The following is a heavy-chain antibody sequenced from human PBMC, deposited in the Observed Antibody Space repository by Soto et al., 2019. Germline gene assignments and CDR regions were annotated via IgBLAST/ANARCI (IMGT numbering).Heavy chain of an antibody. Sequence: QVQLQESGPGLVKPSQTLSLTCTVSGGSISSGGYYWTWIRQHPGKGLECNGYNYYSGITYYNPSLKSRVTISLDTSNNQFSLKLSSVTAADTAVYYCARGSSIAGLYYGMDVWGQGTTVTVSS. CDR3: ARGSSIAGLYYGMDV. CDR1: GGSISSGGYY. D-gene: IGHD6-6*01. J-gene: IGHJ6*02. CDR2: NYYSGIT. V-gene: IGHV4-31*03.